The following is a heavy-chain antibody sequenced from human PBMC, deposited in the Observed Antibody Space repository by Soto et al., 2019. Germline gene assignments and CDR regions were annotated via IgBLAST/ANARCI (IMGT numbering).Heavy chain of an antibody. J-gene: IGHJ6*03. CDR1: GGSFSGYY. CDR2: INHSGST. Sequence: SETLSLTCAVYGGSFSGYYWSWIRQPPGKGLEWIGEINHSGSTNYNPSLKSRVTISVDTSKNQFSLKLSSVTAADTAVYYCARARGPGIRGHTYYYYMDVWGKGTTVTVSS. CDR3: ARARGPGIRGHTYYYYMDV. D-gene: IGHD3-10*01. V-gene: IGHV4-34*01.